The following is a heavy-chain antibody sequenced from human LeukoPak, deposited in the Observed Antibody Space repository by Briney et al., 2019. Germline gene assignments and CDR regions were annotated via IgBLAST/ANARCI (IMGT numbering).Heavy chain of an antibody. D-gene: IGHD4-17*01. CDR2: IYHSGNT. Sequence: PSQTLSLTCTVSGGSISSGSFYWSWVRQPAGKGLEWIGEIYHSGNTNYNPSLKSRVTISVDKSKNQFSLKLSSVTAADTAIYYCARDVSTVINWGQGTLVTVSS. CDR1: GGSISSGSFY. J-gene: IGHJ4*02. V-gene: IGHV4-61*09. CDR3: ARDVSTVIN.